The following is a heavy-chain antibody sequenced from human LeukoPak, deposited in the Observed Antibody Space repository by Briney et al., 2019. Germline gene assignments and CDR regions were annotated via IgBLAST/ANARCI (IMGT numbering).Heavy chain of an antibody. V-gene: IGHV3-23*01. CDR2: ISASGGST. Sequence: QAGGSLRLSCAVSGFTFSSYAMNWVRQAPGKGLKWVSGISASGGSTYYADSVKGRFTISRDNSKNTLYLQMNSLRAEDTAVYYCARDLDLVVVAATLDYWGQGTLVTVSS. J-gene: IGHJ4*02. CDR3: ARDLDLVVVAATLDY. CDR1: GFTFSSYA. D-gene: IGHD2-15*01.